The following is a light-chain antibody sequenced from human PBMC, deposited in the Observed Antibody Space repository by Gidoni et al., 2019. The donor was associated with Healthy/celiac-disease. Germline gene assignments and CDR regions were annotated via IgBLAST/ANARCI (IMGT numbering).Light chain of an antibody. CDR1: QSISSY. Sequence: DIQMTQSPSSLSASVGDRVTITCRASQSISSYLNWYQQKPGKAPKLLIYAAASLQSGVPARCSGSGSGTDFTLTISSLQPEDLETYYCQQSYSTPCTFGPGTKVDIK. J-gene: IGKJ3*01. CDR3: QQSYSTPCT. CDR2: AAA. V-gene: IGKV1-39*01.